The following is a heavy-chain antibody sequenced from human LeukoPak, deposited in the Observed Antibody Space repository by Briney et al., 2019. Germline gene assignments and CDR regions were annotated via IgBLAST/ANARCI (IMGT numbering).Heavy chain of an antibody. D-gene: IGHD4-17*01. CDR2: ISGSGDST. CDR3: AGSRPTVTTDYYYGMDV. J-gene: IGHJ6*02. V-gene: IGHV3-23*01. CDR1: GFTFSSFA. Sequence: PGGSLRLSCAASGFTFSSFAMSWVRQAPGKGLEWVSGISGSGDSTYYADSVKGRFTISRDNSKSTLFLQMNSLRAEDTALYYCAGSRPTVTTDYYYGMDVWGQGTTVTVSS.